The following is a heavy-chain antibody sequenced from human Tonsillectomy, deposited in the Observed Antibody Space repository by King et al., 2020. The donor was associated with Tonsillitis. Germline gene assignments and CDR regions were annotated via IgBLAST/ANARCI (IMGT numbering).Heavy chain of an antibody. CDR3: ARLLLLDYDDNVSGSGNFDY. Sequence: LQLQESGPGLVKPSETLSLTCTVSGGSISGSDHCWGWVRQPPGKGLEWIGNIYDSGSTSYNPSLKSRVTISADTSKTQFSLRLSSVTAADTAVYFCARLLLLDYDDNVSGSGNFDYWGQGTLVTVSS. J-gene: IGHJ4*02. CDR1: GGSISGSDHC. CDR2: IYDSGST. V-gene: IGHV4-39*01. D-gene: IGHD4-17*01.